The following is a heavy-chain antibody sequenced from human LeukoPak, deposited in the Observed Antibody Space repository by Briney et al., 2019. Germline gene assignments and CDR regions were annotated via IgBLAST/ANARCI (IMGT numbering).Heavy chain of an antibody. D-gene: IGHD1/OR15-1a*01. CDR1: GFTFSSSW. Sequence: QSGGSLRLSCAASGFTFSSSWMTWVRKAPGKGLEWVAHIKEDGTEEYYVDSVKGRFTISRDNAKNSLSLQMNSLRAEDTAVYYCARWNNDWEFDYWGQGTLVSVSS. J-gene: IGHJ4*02. V-gene: IGHV3-7*05. CDR3: ARWNNDWEFDY. CDR2: IKEDGTEE.